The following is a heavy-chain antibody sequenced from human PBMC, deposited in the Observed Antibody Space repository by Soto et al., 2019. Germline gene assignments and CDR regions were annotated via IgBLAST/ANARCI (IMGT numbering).Heavy chain of an antibody. V-gene: IGHV1-58*01. J-gene: IGHJ4*02. D-gene: IGHD3-3*01. Sequence: QMPLMQSGPEVKKPGTSVKVSCKASGFTLTSADVQWVRQTRGQRLEWIGWIVGGSGSTNYAQQFQGRLAITGDMSTSTVYMELSSLRSEDTAVYYCAADWSNRPFDFWGQGTLVTVSS. CDR2: IVGGSGST. CDR1: GFTLTSAD. CDR3: AADWSNRPFDF.